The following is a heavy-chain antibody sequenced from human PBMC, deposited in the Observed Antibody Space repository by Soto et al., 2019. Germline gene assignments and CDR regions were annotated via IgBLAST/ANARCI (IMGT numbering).Heavy chain of an antibody. D-gene: IGHD3-3*01. CDR2: MDPNSGST. J-gene: IGHJ6*02. CDR1: GYTFTSYD. V-gene: IGHV1-8*01. CDR3: ARERKFDFWRKGLDV. Sequence: QAQLVQSGAEVKKPGASVKVSCKASGYTFTSYDINWVRQAPRQGLEWMGWMDPNSGSTGYAQNFQGRDTMTRNISINTAHMELSSLRSEDTAAYYCARERKFDFWRKGLDVWGQGTTVTVSS.